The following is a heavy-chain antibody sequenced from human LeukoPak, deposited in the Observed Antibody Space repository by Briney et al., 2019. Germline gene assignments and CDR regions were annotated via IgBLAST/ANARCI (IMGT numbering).Heavy chain of an antibody. CDR3: ARADQYYDFWSAGWYFDY. J-gene: IGHJ4*02. D-gene: IGHD3-3*01. Sequence: GGSLRLSCAASGFTFSSYWMSWVRQAPGKGLEWVAYIKQDGSEKYYVDSVKGRFTISRDNAKNSLYLQMNSLRAEDTAVYYCARADQYYDFWSAGWYFDYWGQGTLVTVSS. CDR2: IKQDGSEK. V-gene: IGHV3-7*01. CDR1: GFTFSSYW.